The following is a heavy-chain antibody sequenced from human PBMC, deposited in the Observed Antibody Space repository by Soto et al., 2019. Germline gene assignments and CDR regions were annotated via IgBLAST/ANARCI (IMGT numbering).Heavy chain of an antibody. J-gene: IGHJ4*02. V-gene: IGHV3-74*01. D-gene: IGHD6-25*01. CDR3: ARGIGYAAQDY. CDR1: GFTFSSHW. Sequence: EMQLVESGGGLVQPGGSRRLSCAASGFTFSSHWMHWVRQGPGEGLVWVSHVSDDGSSTDYADSVKGRFTISRDNAKSALYLQMDSLRAEDSAVYYCARGIGYAAQDYWGQGTLVTVSS. CDR2: VSDDGSST.